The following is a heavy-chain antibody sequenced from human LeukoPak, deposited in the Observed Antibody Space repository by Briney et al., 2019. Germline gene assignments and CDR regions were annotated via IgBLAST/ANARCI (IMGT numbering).Heavy chain of an antibody. CDR3: ATSYYYGSGSYPYYYGMDV. CDR1: GGTFSSYA. D-gene: IGHD3-10*01. CDR2: IIPTFGTA. V-gene: IGHV1-69*13. J-gene: IGHJ6*02. Sequence: SVKVSCKASGGTFSSYAISWVRQAPGQGLEWMGGIIPTFGTANYAQKFQGRVTITADESTSTAYMELSSLRSEDTAVYYCATSYYYGSGSYPYYYGMDVWGQGTTVTVSS.